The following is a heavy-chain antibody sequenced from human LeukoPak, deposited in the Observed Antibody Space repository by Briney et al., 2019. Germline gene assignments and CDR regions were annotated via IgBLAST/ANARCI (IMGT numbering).Heavy chain of an antibody. CDR1: SGSFSGYY. J-gene: IGHJ3*02. V-gene: IGHV4-34*01. CDR2: INDSGSV. Sequence: PSETLSLTCAVYSGSFSGYYWSWIRQPPGKGLEWIGEINDSGSVNCNPSLKNRVTLSVDTSKNQFSLKLSSVTAADTAVYSCARTRRGYTYGFPSRELLKAFDIWGQGTMVTVSS. CDR3: ARTRRGYTYGFPSRELLKAFDI. D-gene: IGHD5-18*01.